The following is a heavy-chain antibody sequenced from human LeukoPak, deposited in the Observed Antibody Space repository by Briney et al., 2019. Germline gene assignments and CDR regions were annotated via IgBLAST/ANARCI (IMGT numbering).Heavy chain of an antibody. CDR1: GGSFSGYY. V-gene: IGHV4-34*01. CDR3: ARTLSARDWFDP. D-gene: IGHD3-3*02. Sequence: SETLSLTCAVYGGSFSGYYWSWIRQPPGKGLEWIGEINHSGSTNYNPSLKNRVTISVDTSKNRFSLRLSSVTAADTAVYYCARTLSARDWFDPWGQGTLVTVSS. J-gene: IGHJ5*02. CDR2: INHSGST.